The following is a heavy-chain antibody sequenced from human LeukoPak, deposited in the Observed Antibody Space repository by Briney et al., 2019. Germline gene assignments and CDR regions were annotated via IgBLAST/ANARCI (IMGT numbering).Heavy chain of an antibody. CDR3: AREESSLDAFDI. D-gene: IGHD6-13*01. CDR1: GYTFTSYG. V-gene: IGHV1-69*06. CDR2: IIPIFGTA. J-gene: IGHJ3*02. Sequence: ASVKVSCKASGYTFTSYGISWVRQAPGQGLEWMGGIIPIFGTANYAQKFQGRVTITADKSTSTAYMELSSLRSEDTAVYYCAREESSLDAFDIWGQGTMVTVSS.